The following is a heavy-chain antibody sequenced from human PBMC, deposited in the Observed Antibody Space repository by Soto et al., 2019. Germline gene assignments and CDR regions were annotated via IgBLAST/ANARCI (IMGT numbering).Heavy chain of an antibody. CDR3: AKEPVRGGDRDY. CDR1: GFIFSTHG. V-gene: IGHV3-30*18. CDR2: IAYDGNFQ. D-gene: IGHD3-10*01. Sequence: QVQLVESGGGVVQPGRSLRLSCAASGFIFSTHGMHWVRQAPGKGLEWVAFIAYDGNFQYYADSVRGRFTISRDNSKNTVYLQMNSLRDEDTAVYYFAKEPVRGGDRDYWCQGTLVTVSS. J-gene: IGHJ4*02.